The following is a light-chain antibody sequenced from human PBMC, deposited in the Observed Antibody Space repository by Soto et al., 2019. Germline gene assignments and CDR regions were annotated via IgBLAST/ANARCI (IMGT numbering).Light chain of an antibody. CDR3: QQYNNWPHT. CDR1: QSVSSN. Sequence: EIVMTQSPATLSVSPGERATLACRASQSVSSNLAWYQQKPGQAPRLLLYGASTRATGIPARFSGSGSGTEFTLNISSLQSEDFAVYYCQQYNNWPHTFGQGTKLESK. J-gene: IGKJ2*01. V-gene: IGKV3-15*01. CDR2: GAS.